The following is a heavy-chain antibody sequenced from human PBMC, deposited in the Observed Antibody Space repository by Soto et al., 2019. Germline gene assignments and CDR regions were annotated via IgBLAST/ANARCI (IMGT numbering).Heavy chain of an antibody. V-gene: IGHV1-18*04. Sequence: ASVKVSCKASGYTFTSYGISWVLQAPGQGLEWMGWISAYNGNTNYAQKLQGRVTMTTDTSTSTAYMELRSLRSDDTAVYYCARVVEQQLVDYYYYGMDVWGQGTTVTVSS. D-gene: IGHD6-13*01. CDR2: ISAYNGNT. J-gene: IGHJ6*02. CDR1: GYTFTSYG. CDR3: ARVVEQQLVDYYYYGMDV.